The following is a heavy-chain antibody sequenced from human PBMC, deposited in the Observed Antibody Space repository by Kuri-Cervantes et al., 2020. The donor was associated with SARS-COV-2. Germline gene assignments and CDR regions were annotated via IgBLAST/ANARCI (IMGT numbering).Heavy chain of an antibody. D-gene: IGHD4-17*01. J-gene: IGHJ4*02. CDR2: IYYSGSV. V-gene: IGHV4-59*08. CDR1: GDSISPYY. CDR3: ARHLGGYGDRGFDF. Sequence: ESLKISCSVSGDSISPYYWTWIRQPPGKGLEWIGHIYYSGSVNYNPSLMSRLTISVDKSKNQVSLRLTSVTAADSAVYYCARHLGGYGDRGFDFWGQGTLVTVSS.